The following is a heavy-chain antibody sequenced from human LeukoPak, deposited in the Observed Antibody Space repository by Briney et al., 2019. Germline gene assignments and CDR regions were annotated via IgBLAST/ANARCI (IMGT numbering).Heavy chain of an antibody. CDR1: GYTFTSYY. V-gene: IGHV1-46*01. CDR3: ARDPSVRGVIYYMDV. Sequence: ASVKVSCKASGYTFTSYYMHWVRQAPGQGLEWMGIINLSGGSTSYAQKFQGRVTMTRDMSTSTVYMELSSLRSEDTAVYYCARDPSVRGVIYYMDVWGKGTTVTISS. CDR2: INLSGGST. J-gene: IGHJ6*03. D-gene: IGHD3-10*02.